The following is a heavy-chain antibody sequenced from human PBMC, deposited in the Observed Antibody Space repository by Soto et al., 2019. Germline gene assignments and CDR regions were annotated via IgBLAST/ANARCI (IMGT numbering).Heavy chain of an antibody. Sequence: QVQLVESGGGVVQPGRSLRLSCAASGFTFSSYGMHWVRQAPGKGLEWVAVISYAGSNTYYADSVKGRFTISRDNSKDTLXLKRNSLRAEDTAVYYCAKDGNVYSSGWYAPSLDYWGQGTLVTVSS. D-gene: IGHD6-19*01. J-gene: IGHJ4*02. CDR1: GFTFSSYG. V-gene: IGHV3-30*18. CDR2: ISYAGSNT. CDR3: AKDGNVYSSGWYAPSLDY.